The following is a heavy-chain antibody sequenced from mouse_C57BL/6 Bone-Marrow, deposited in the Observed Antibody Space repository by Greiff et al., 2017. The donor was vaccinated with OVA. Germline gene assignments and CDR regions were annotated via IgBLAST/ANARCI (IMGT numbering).Heavy chain of an antibody. CDR3: TRDYGSPYAMDY. J-gene: IGHJ4*01. V-gene: IGHV1-5*01. CDR1: GYTFTSYW. CDR2: IYPGNSDT. D-gene: IGHD1-1*01. Sequence: EVKLVESGTVLARPGASVKMSCKTSGYTFTSYWMHWVKQRPGQGLEWIGAIYPGNSDTSYNQKFKGKAKLTAVTSASTAYMELSSLTNEDSAVYYCTRDYGSPYAMDYWGQGTSVTVSS.